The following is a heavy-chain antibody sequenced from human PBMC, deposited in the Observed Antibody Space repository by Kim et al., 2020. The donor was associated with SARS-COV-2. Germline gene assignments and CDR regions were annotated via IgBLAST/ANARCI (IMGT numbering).Heavy chain of an antibody. CDR2: ISGSGGST. J-gene: IGHJ6*02. Sequence: GGSLRLSCAASGFTFSSYAMSWVRQAPGKGLEWVSAISGSGGSTYYADSVKGRFTISRDNSKNTLYLQMNSLRAEDTAVYYCAKGPFEVVPAAIHYYYGMDVWGQGTTVTVSS. CDR1: GFTFSSYA. D-gene: IGHD2-2*02. CDR3: AKGPFEVVPAAIHYYYGMDV. V-gene: IGHV3-23*01.